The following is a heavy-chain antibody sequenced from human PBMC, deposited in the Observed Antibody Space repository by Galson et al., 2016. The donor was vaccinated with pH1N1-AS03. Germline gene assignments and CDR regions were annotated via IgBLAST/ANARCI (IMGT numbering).Heavy chain of an antibody. CDR1: GFTLRSYA. D-gene: IGHD2-21*01. CDR2: ISISGNYT. J-gene: IGHJ3*02. Sequence: SLRLSCAASGFTLRSYAMTWVRQAPGKGLEWVSAISISGNYTYYAASVKGRFTTSRDGSKNTLYLPMNGLRGEDTAGYYCTKVYLTATAVIARDGRDIWGQGTIVTVSS. CDR3: TKVYLTATAVIARDGRDI. V-gene: IGHV3-23*01.